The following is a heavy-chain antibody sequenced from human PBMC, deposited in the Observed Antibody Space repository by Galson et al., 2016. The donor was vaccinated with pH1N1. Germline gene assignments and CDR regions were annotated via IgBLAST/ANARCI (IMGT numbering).Heavy chain of an antibody. CDR1: GYSFTSQW. J-gene: IGHJ3*02. CDR2: VSPGGSTI. D-gene: IGHD4-17*01. Sequence: QSGAEVKKPGESLKISCKASGYSFTSQWIAWVRQVPGKGLEWVGVVSPGGSTIRYSPPFQGQVTISSDKSINIAYLQWISLRASDTATYYCARQYDFGDYRGDAFDIWGQGTVVIVSS. V-gene: IGHV5-51*03. CDR3: ARQYDFGDYRGDAFDI.